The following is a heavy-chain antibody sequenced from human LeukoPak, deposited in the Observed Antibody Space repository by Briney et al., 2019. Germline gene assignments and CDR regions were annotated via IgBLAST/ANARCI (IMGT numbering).Heavy chain of an antibody. Sequence: PSETLSLTCTLSGGSISSYYWSWIRQPPGKGLEWIGYIYYSGSTNYNPSLESRVTISVDTSKNQFSLKLSSVTAADTAVYYCARTELGYAFDIWGQGTMVTVSS. CDR3: ARTELGYAFDI. CDR1: GGSISSYY. D-gene: IGHD3-10*01. CDR2: IYYSGST. V-gene: IGHV4-59*01. J-gene: IGHJ3*02.